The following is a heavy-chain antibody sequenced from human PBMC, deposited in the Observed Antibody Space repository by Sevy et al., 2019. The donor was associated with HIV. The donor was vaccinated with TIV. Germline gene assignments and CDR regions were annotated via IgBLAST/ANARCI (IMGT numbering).Heavy chain of an antibody. CDR3: STAGLRYCSGASCYQGDWFDP. CDR1: GYTLTKLS. D-gene: IGHD2-15*01. V-gene: IGHV1-24*01. J-gene: IGHJ5*02. CDR2: FDPQDGET. Sequence: ASVKVSCKVSGYTLTKLSVHWVRQAPGKGLEWMGDFDPQDGETIYAQRFQGRLTMTVDTSTDTAYMELSSLTSEDTAVYYCSTAGLRYCSGASCYQGDWFDPWGQGTLVTVSS.